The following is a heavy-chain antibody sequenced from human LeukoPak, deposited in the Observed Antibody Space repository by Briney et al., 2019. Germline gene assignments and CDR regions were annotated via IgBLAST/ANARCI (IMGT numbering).Heavy chain of an antibody. J-gene: IGHJ2*01. Sequence: GASVKVSSKASGGSFNSYAISWVRQAPGQGLEWMGGIIPIFGTANYAQKFQGRVTITADKSTNTAYMELSSLRSEDTAVYYCARSQPLAYFDLWGRGTLVTVSS. CDR3: ARSQPLAYFDL. CDR2: IIPIFGTA. V-gene: IGHV1-69*06. CDR1: GGSFNSYA.